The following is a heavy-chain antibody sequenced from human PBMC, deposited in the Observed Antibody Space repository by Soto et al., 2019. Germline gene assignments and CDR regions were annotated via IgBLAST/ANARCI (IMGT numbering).Heavy chain of an antibody. Sequence: EVQLVESGGGLVQPGGSLRLSCAATGFTFSSYSMNWVRQAPGKGLEWISYISGSSSTIYYADSVEGRFTISRDNAKNSLYLQMSSLRDEDTSVYYCARDRAEDYWGQGTLVTVSS. CDR1: GFTFSSYS. V-gene: IGHV3-48*02. J-gene: IGHJ4*02. CDR3: ARDRAEDY. CDR2: ISGSSSTI.